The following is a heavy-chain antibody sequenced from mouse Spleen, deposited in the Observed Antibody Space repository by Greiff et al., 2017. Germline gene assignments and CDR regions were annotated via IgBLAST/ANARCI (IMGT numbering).Heavy chain of an antibody. J-gene: IGHJ4*01. D-gene: IGHD1-1*01. CDR3: TRYYYGSSYGYAMDY. CDR1: GFNIKDYY. V-gene: IGHV14-2*01. Sequence: VQLKESGAELVKPGASVKLSCTASGFNIKDYYMHWVKQRTEQGLEWIGRIDPEDGETKYAPKFQGKATITADTSSNTAYLQLSSLTSEDTAVYYCTRYYYGSSYGYAMDYWGQGTSVTVSS. CDR2: IDPEDGET.